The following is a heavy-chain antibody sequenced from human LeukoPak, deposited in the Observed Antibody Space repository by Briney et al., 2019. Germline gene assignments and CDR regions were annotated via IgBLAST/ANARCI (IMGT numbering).Heavy chain of an antibody. V-gene: IGHV4-39*07. CDR2: IYYSGST. D-gene: IGHD3-3*01. CDR3: ARVSGGSSADPYYDFWSGRRRRYYFDY. Sequence: SETLSLTCTVSGGSISSSSYYWGWIRQPPGKGLEWIGSIYYSGSTNYNPSLKSRVTISVDTSKNQFSLKLSSVTAADTAVYYCARVSGGSSADPYYDFWSGRRRRYYFDYWGQGTLVTVSS. CDR1: GGSISSSSYY. J-gene: IGHJ4*02.